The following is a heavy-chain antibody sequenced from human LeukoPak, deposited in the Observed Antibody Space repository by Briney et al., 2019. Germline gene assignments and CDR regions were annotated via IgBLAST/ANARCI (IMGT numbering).Heavy chain of an antibody. CDR3: AKDRGVVDY. CDR2: ISGSGAST. J-gene: IGHJ4*02. Sequence: PGGSLRLSCVASGFTVSSNYMSWVRQAPGKGLEWVSTISGSGASTYYADSVKGRFTISRDSSKNTLHLQMNSLRAEDTAVYYCAKDRGVVDYWGQGTLVTVSS. V-gene: IGHV3-23*01. CDR1: GFTVSSNY. D-gene: IGHD3-10*01.